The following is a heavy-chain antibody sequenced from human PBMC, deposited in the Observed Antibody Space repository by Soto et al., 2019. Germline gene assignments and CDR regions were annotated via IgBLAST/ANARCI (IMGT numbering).Heavy chain of an antibody. Sequence: ASVKISCNASGYNFNCYYLHWLRQAPGQGLEGMGWIVPNSGGTYSAQKFQGTLTLTRDSSISTTYQELSSLTSDDTAVYYCARGFLYCSDGACYVDSWGQGTLVTVSS. D-gene: IGHD2-15*01. CDR3: ARGFLYCSDGACYVDS. J-gene: IGHJ4*02. CDR1: GYNFNCYY. CDR2: IVPNSGGT. V-gene: IGHV1-2*02.